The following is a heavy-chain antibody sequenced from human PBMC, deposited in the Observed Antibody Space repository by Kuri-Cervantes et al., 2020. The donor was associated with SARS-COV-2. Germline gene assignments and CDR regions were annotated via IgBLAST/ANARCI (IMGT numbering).Heavy chain of an antibody. Sequence: SETLSLTCTVSGASISSSSYYWGWIRQPPGKGLEWIGSIYYSGSTYYNPSLKSRVTISVDTSKNQFSLKLSSVTAADTAVYYCARPGIAVAASGWFDPWGQGTVVTVSS. CDR3: ARPGIAVAASGWFDP. CDR1: GASISSSSYY. J-gene: IGHJ5*02. CDR2: IYYSGST. V-gene: IGHV4-39*01. D-gene: IGHD6-19*01.